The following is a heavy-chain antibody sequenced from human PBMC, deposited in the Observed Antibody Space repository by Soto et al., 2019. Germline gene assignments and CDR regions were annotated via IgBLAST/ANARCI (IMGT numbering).Heavy chain of an antibody. J-gene: IGHJ6*02. D-gene: IGHD3-9*01. CDR2: IIPIFGTA. CDR3: ERPAYDILTGYYVYYYGMDV. V-gene: IGHV1-69*13. Sequence: GASVKVSCKASGGTFSSYAISWVRQAPGQGLEWMGGIIPIFGTANYAQKFQGRVTITADESTSTAYMELSSMSSEDTDVYYCERPAYDILTGYYVYYYGMDVWGQGTTVTVPS. CDR1: GGTFSSYA.